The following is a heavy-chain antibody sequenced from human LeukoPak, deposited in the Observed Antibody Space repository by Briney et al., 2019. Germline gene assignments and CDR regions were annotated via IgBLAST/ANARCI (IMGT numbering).Heavy chain of an antibody. D-gene: IGHD3-22*01. J-gene: IGHJ4*02. V-gene: IGHV4-34*01. CDR1: GGSISSYY. CDR3: ARGRPPRMDDSTSPRYFDY. CDR2: INHSGST. Sequence: SETLSLTCTVSGGSISSYYWSWIRQPPGKGLEWIGEINHSGSTNYNPSLKSRVTISVDTSKNQFSLKLSSVTAADTAVYYCARGRPPRMDDSTSPRYFDYWGQGTLVTVSS.